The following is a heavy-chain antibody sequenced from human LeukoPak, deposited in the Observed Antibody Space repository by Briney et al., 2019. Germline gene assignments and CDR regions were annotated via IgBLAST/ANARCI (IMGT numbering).Heavy chain of an antibody. D-gene: IGHD2-2*01. CDR3: ARAGRRPNIVVVPAAMRSWFDP. V-gene: IGHV1-2*06. Sequence: ASVKVSCKASGYTFTGYYMHWVRQAPGQGLEWMGRINPNSGGTNYVQKFQGRVTMTRDTSISTAYMELSRLTSDDTAVYYCARAGRRPNIVVVPAAMRSWFDPWGQGTLVTDSS. CDR1: GYTFTGYY. J-gene: IGHJ5*02. CDR2: INPNSGGT.